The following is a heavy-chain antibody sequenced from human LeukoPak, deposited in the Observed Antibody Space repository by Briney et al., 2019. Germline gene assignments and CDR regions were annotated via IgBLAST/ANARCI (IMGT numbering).Heavy chain of an antibody. CDR2: IIPILGIA. CDR3: ARETDYYDSSGLHFDI. CDR1: GGTFSSYA. J-gene: IGHJ3*02. V-gene: IGHV1-69*04. Sequence: SVKVSCKASGGTFSSYAISWVRQAPGQGLEWMGRIIPILGIANYAQKFQGRVTITADKSTSTAYMELSSLRSEDTAVYYCARETDYYDSSGLHFDIWGQGTMVTVSS. D-gene: IGHD3-22*01.